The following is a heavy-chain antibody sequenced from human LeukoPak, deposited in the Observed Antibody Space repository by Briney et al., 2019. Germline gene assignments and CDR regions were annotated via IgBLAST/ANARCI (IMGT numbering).Heavy chain of an antibody. D-gene: IGHD3-3*01. CDR2: ISSSSSTI. CDR1: GFTFSSYS. Sequence: GGSLRLSCAASGFTFSSYSMNWVRQAPGKGLEWVSYISSSSSTIYYADSVKGRFTISRDNAKNSLHLQMNSLRAEDTAVYYCARDPNDFWSGFYYYYMGVWGKGTTVTVSS. V-gene: IGHV3-48*01. J-gene: IGHJ6*03. CDR3: ARDPNDFWSGFYYYYMGV.